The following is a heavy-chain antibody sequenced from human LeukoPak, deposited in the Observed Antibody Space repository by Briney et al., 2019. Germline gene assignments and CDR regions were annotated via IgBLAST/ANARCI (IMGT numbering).Heavy chain of an antibody. V-gene: IGHV4-34*01. J-gene: IGHJ4*02. CDR2: INHSAST. D-gene: IGHD2-2*01. Sequence: SQTLSLTCAVYGGSFSGYYWSSIRQPPWKRLNWIGAINHSASTNYNPSLKSRVTISVDTSKNQFSLKLSSVTAADTAVYYCARGGYCSSTSCPDYWGQGTLVTVSS. CDR1: GGSFSGYY. CDR3: ARGGYCSSTSCPDY.